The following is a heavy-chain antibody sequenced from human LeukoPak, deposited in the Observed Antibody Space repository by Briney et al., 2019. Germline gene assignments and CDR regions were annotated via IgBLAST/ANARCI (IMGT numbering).Heavy chain of an antibody. D-gene: IGHD4-23*01. Sequence: SQTLSLTCTVSGGSLSRGDYYWTWIRQHPGKGLEWIGHILYSGTTYYNPSLKSRVTISVDTSKNQFSLKLSSATAADTAVYYCATYGGNSVDHWGQGTLVTVSS. CDR3: ATYGGNSVDH. CDR2: ILYSGTT. V-gene: IGHV4-31*02. J-gene: IGHJ4*02. CDR1: GGSLSRGDYY.